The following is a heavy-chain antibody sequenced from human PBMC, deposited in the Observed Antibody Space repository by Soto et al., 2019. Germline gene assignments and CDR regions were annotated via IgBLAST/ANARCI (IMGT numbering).Heavy chain of an antibody. V-gene: IGHV4-59*01. J-gene: IGHJ4*02. CDR1: GGSISSYY. CDR2: IYYSGST. Sequence: SETLSLTCTASGGSISSYYWRWIRQPPGKGLEWIGYIYYSGSTNYNPSLKSRVTISVDTSKNQFSLKLSSVTAADTAVYYCAREPPAGDYFDYWGQGTLVTSPQ. CDR3: AREPPAGDYFDY. D-gene: IGHD2-2*01.